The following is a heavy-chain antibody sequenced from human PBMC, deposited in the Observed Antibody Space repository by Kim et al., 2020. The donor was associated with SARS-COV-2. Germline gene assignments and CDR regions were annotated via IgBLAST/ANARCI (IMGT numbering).Heavy chain of an antibody. Sequence: SETLSLICSVSGVSISSDYWSWIRQPAGKGLEWIGRIYTSGHRDYNPSLKSRVTMSVDTAQNQFSLKLSSVTAADTAVYYCVSPLGYWGQGTLVTVPS. CDR3: VSPLGY. J-gene: IGHJ4*02. D-gene: IGHD3-10*01. CDR1: GVSISSDY. V-gene: IGHV4-4*07. CDR2: IYTSGHR.